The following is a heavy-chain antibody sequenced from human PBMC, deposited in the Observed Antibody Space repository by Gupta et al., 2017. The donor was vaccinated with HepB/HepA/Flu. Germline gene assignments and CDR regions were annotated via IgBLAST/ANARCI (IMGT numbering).Heavy chain of an antibody. J-gene: IGHJ6*03. CDR3: ARHGDKYDFWGGYYYYYMDV. D-gene: IGHD3-3*01. Sequence: QVQLQESGPGLVKPSETLSLTCTVSGGSISSYYWSWIRQPPGKGLEWIGYIYYSGSTNYNPSLKSRVTISVDTSKNQFSLKLSSVTAADTAVYYCARHGDKYDFWGGYYYYYMDVWGKGTTVTVSS. V-gene: IGHV4-59*01. CDR2: IYYSGST. CDR1: GGSISSYY.